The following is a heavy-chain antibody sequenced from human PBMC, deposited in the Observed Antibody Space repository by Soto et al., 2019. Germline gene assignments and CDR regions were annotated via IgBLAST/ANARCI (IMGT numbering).Heavy chain of an antibody. Sequence: PGGSLRLSCAASGFTFSSYAMHWVRQAPGKGLENVSAISSKGGSTYYANSVKGRFTTSRDNSKNTLYLQMDSLRAEDMTEYNSSIDMARSRVATTPRAPAMVLDYWGQGTLVTVSS. CDR3: SIDMARSRVATTPRAPAMVLDY. V-gene: IGHV3-64*01. D-gene: IGHD5-12*01. CDR2: ISSKGGST. CDR1: GFTFSSYA. J-gene: IGHJ4*02.